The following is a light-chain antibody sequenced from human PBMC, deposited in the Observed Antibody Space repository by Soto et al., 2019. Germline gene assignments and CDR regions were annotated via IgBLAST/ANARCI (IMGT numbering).Light chain of an antibody. Sequence: QSALTQPASVSGSPGQSITISCTGTSSDVVNDLLVSWYQQQPGKAPKLMIYEGTKRPAGVSDRFSGSKSGNTASLTISGLQAEDEADYYCCSYADSNSVIFGGGTKVTVL. CDR3: CSYADSNSVI. CDR2: EGT. J-gene: IGLJ2*01. CDR1: SSDVVNDLL. V-gene: IGLV2-23*01.